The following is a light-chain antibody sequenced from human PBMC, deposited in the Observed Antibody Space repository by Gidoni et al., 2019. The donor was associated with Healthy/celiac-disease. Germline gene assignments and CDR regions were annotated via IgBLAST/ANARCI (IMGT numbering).Light chain of an antibody. J-gene: IGKJ2*01. CDR3: QQYNSNST. V-gene: IGKV1-5*03. CDR1: QSISSW. Sequence: DLQMPQSPSTLSASVGDRVTITCRASQSISSWLAWYQQKPGKAPKLLIYKASSLESGVPSRFSGSGSGTEFTLTISSLQPDDFATYYCQQYNSNSTFGQXTKLEIK. CDR2: KAS.